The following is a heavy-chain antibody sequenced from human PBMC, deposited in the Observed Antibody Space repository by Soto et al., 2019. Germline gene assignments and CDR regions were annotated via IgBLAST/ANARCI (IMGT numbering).Heavy chain of an antibody. CDR1: GGTFSSYA. J-gene: IGHJ4*02. CDR2: IIPIFGTA. D-gene: IGHD6-19*01. Sequence: SVKASCKASGGTFSSYAISWVRQAPGQGLEWMGGIIPIFGTANYAQKFQGRVTITADESTSTAYMELSSLRSEDTAVYYCARFSSGWYDPSSRALTPIDYWGQGTLVTVSS. V-gene: IGHV1-69*13. CDR3: ARFSSGWYDPSSRALTPIDY.